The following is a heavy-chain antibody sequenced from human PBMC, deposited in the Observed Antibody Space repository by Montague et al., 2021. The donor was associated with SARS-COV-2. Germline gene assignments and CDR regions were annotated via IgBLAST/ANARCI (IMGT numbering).Heavy chain of an antibody. D-gene: IGHD3-22*01. V-gene: IGHV3-48*03. CDR1: GLIFSSYE. Sequence: SLRLSCAASGLIFSSYEMNWVRQAPGKGLAWVSYISNSGDTKYYADSVKGRFTISRDNAKNSLYLQMSSLSAEDTAVYYCARAGGDYYYDSSGFLYWGQGILVTVSS. J-gene: IGHJ4*02. CDR3: ARAGGDYYYDSSGFLY. CDR2: ISNSGDTK.